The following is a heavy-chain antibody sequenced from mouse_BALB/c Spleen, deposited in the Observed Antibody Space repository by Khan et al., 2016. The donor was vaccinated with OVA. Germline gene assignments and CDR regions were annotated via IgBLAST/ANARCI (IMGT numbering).Heavy chain of an antibody. D-gene: IGHD4-1*01. CDR2: INTHSGVP. Sequence: QIQLVQSGPELKKPGETVRISCKASGYTFTTAGMQWVQTMPGKGLKWIGWINTHSGVPKYAEDFKGRFAFSLETSASTVYLQLSNLKNEDTATCFCARSDWARAMDYWGQGTSVTVSS. J-gene: IGHJ4*01. CDR1: GYTFTTAG. CDR3: ARSDWARAMDY. V-gene: IGHV9-4*02.